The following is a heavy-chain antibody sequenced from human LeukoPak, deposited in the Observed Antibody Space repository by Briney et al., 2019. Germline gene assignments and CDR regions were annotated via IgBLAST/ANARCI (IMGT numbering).Heavy chain of an antibody. J-gene: IGHJ3*02. D-gene: IGHD4-17*01. Sequence: SETLSLTCTVSGGSISSYYWSWIRQPPGKGLVWIGYIYYSERTNYNPSLKSRVTISVDTSKNQFSLKLSSVTAADTAVYYCAREGTTVTHDDAFDIWGQGTMVTVSS. V-gene: IGHV4-59*01. CDR3: AREGTTVTHDDAFDI. CDR2: IYYSERT. CDR1: GGSISSYY.